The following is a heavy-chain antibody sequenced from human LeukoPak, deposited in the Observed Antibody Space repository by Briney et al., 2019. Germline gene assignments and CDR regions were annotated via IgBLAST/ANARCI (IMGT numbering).Heavy chain of an antibody. CDR3: ARAGGDYGGNSGQYYFDY. Sequence: VASVKVSCKASGYTFTSYYMHWVRQAPGQGLEWMGIINPSGGSTSYAQKFQGRVTMTRDTSTSTVYMELSSLRSEDTAVYYCARAGGDYGGNSGQYYFDYWGQGTLVTVSS. CDR2: INPSGGST. V-gene: IGHV1-46*01. CDR1: GYTFTSYY. J-gene: IGHJ4*02. D-gene: IGHD4-23*01.